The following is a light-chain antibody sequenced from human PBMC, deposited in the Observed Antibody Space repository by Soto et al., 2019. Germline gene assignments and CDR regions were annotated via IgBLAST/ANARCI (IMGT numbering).Light chain of an antibody. CDR3: QNYVNWPLT. CDR1: QGIGNT. CDR2: AAS. V-gene: IGKV3-15*01. Sequence: EIVITQSPATLSVSPGEGATLSCRASQGIGNTLAWYQQKPGQTPRLLIDAASIRATGVPARFSGSGSGTDVTLTISSLQSEDFAVYYCQNYVNWPLTFGGGTKVESK. J-gene: IGKJ4*01.